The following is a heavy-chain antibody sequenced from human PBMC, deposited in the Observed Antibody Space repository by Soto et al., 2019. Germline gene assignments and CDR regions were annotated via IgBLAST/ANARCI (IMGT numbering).Heavy chain of an antibody. V-gene: IGHV3-23*01. D-gene: IGHD3-10*01. CDR2: ISGSGGST. J-gene: IGHJ4*02. CDR1: GFTFSSYA. Sequence: QPGGSLRLSCAASGFTFSSYAMSWVRQAPGKGLEWVSAISGSGGSTYYADSVKGRFTISRDNSKNTLYLQMNSLRAEDTAVYYCAKVDGFGELHIVDYWGQGTLVTVSS. CDR3: AKVDGFGELHIVDY.